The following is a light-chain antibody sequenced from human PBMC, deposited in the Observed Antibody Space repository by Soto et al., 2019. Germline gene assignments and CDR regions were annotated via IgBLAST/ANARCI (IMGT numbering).Light chain of an antibody. CDR3: QQYDSSPRT. V-gene: IGKV1-5*01. CDR2: DAS. J-gene: IGKJ1*01. CDR1: RSISDC. Sequence: IQMTQSPPSLSATFVDRVNITCRASRSISDCLNWYKQKPGEAPELLIYDASNLESGVPSRFSGSGSGTEFTLTISSLQPDDFAVYDCQQYDSSPRTFGQGTKV.